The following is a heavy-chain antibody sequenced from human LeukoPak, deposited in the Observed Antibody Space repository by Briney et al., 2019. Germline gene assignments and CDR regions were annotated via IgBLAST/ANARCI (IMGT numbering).Heavy chain of an antibody. CDR3: ARDQGDSSSYSYPGYNWFDP. Sequence: SETLSLTCTVSGGSISSGDYYWSWIRQPPGKGLEWIGYIYYSGSTYYNPSLKSRVTISVDTSKNQFSLKLSSVTAADTAVYYCARDQGDSSSYSYPGYNWFDPWGQGALVTVSS. CDR1: GGSISSGDYY. CDR2: IYYSGST. J-gene: IGHJ5*02. V-gene: IGHV4-30-4*01. D-gene: IGHD3-22*01.